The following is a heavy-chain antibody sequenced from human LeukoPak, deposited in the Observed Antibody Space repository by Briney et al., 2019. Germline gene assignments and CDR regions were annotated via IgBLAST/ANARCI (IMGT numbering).Heavy chain of an antibody. CDR2: ISSSSSTI. CDR1: GFTFSSYS. J-gene: IGHJ4*02. Sequence: GGTLRLSCAASGFTFSSYSMNWVRQAPGKGLERVSYISSSSSTIYYADSVKGRFTISRDNAKNSLYLQMNSLRAEDTAVYYCARYGSSGYLDYWGQGTLVTVSS. CDR3: ARYGSSGYLDY. V-gene: IGHV3-48*01. D-gene: IGHD3-22*01.